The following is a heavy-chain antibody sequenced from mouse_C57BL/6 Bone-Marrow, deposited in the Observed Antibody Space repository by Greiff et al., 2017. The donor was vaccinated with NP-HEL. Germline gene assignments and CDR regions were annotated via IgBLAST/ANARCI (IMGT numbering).Heavy chain of an antibody. Sequence: EVKLVESGGGLVQPGGSLSLSCAASGFTFTDYYMSWVRQPPGKALEWLGFIRNKANGYTTEYSASVKGRFTISRDNSQSILYLQMNALRAEDSATYYCARWGIYYDYDGFAYWGQGTLVTVSA. V-gene: IGHV7-3*01. D-gene: IGHD2-4*01. CDR3: ARWGIYYDYDGFAY. CDR1: GFTFTDYY. J-gene: IGHJ3*01. CDR2: IRNKANGYTT.